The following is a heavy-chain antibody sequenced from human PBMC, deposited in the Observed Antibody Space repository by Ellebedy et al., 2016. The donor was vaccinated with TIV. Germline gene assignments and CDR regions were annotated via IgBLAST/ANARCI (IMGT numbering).Heavy chain of an antibody. CDR2: IWYDGSNK. V-gene: IGHV3-33*08. Sequence: GESLKISCAASGFTFSSYGMHWVRQAPGKGLEWVAVIWYDGSNKYYADSVKGRFTISRDNSKNTLYLQMNSLRAEDTAVYYCAREDVDTAIGLDYWGQGTLVTVSS. J-gene: IGHJ4*02. CDR1: GFTFSSYG. D-gene: IGHD5-18*01. CDR3: AREDVDTAIGLDY.